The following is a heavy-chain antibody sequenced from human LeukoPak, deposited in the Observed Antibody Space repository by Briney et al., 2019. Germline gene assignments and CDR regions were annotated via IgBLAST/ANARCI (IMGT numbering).Heavy chain of an antibody. CDR1: GGSFSGYY. J-gene: IGHJ6*04. CDR2: INHSGST. V-gene: IGHV4-34*01. D-gene: IGHD3-10*01. CDR3: ASESSPSPYYYGMDV. Sequence: KPSETLSLTCAVYGGSFSGYYWSWIRQPPGKGLEWIGEINHSGSTNYNPSLKSRVTISVDTSENQFSLKLSSVTAADTAVYYCASESSPSPYYYGMDVWGKGTTVTVSS.